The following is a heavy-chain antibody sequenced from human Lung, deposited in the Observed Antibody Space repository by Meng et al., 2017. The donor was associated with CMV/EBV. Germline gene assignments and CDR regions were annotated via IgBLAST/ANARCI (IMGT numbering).Heavy chain of an antibody. V-gene: IGHV3-21*06. CDR2: INGGSNYI. CDR1: GFTFSSYT. J-gene: IGHJ4*02. Sequence: SLGPLCAASGFTFSSYTMNWVRQAPGKGLEWVSSINGGSNYIYYADSVKGRFTISRDNAKNLLYLQMNSLRAEDTAVYYCARVSRTVHWGQGTLVTVSS. CDR3: ARVSRTVH. D-gene: IGHD2-2*01.